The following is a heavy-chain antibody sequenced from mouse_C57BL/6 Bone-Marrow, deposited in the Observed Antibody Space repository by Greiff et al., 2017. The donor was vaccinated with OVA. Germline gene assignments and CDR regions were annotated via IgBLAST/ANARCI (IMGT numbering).Heavy chain of an antibody. D-gene: IGHD1-1*01. Sequence: EVQLQQSGAELVRPGASVKLSCTASGFNIKDYYMHWVKQRPEQGLEWIGRIDPEDGDTEYAPKFQGKATMTADTSSNTAYLQLSSLTSEDTAVYCCTTCGSSYENAMDYWGQGTSVTVSS. CDR1: GFNIKDYY. CDR2: IDPEDGDT. V-gene: IGHV14-1*01. J-gene: IGHJ4*01. CDR3: TTCGSSYENAMDY.